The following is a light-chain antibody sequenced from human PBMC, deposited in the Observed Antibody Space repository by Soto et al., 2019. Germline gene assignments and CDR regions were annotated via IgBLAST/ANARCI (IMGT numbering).Light chain of an antibody. CDR1: QSVGSD. V-gene: IGKV3-20*01. CDR2: DVS. J-gene: IGKJ4*01. Sequence: EIVMTQSPATLSVSPGERATLSCRASQSVGSDLAWYQQKPGQAPRLLMYDVSNRATGIPDRFSGSGSGTDFTLTISRLEPEDFAVYYCQQYGSSVLTFGGGTKVDIK. CDR3: QQYGSSVLT.